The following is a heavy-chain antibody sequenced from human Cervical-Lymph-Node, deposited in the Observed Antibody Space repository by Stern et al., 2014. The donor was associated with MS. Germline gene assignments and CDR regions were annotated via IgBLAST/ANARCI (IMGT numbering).Heavy chain of an antibody. CDR2: ISWNSRKI. V-gene: IGHV3-9*01. J-gene: IGHJ6*02. D-gene: IGHD2-15*01. Sequence: VQLVESGGGLVQPGRSLRLSCAASGFTFDDYAMHWVRQAPGKGLEWVSSISWNSRKIGYADSVKGRFTISRDNAKSSLYLQMDSLRTEDTALYYCAKDIAGTGYYYYAMDVWGQGTPVTVSS. CDR1: GFTFDDYA. CDR3: AKDIAGTGYYYYAMDV.